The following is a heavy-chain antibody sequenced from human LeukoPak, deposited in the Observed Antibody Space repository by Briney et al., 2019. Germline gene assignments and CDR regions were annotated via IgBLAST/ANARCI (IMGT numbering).Heavy chain of an antibody. CDR3: AGARDYCYSSSYPNWFDP. CDR2: IYSSGST. Sequence: PSETLSLTCTVSGRSFNCYYWTWTRQPAGKGLEWIGRIYSSGSTNYNPSLKSRVTMSVDKSQNQFSLKLSSVTAADTAVYYCAGARDYCYSSSYPNWFDPWGQGTLVTVSS. D-gene: IGHD3-22*01. CDR1: GRSFNCYY. J-gene: IGHJ5*02. V-gene: IGHV4-4*07.